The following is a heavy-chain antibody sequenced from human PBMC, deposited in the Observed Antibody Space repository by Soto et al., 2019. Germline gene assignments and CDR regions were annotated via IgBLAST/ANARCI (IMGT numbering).Heavy chain of an antibody. Sequence: GASVKVSCKTSGGTFSSFAISWVRQAPGQGLDWMGGIIPIFETANYAQKFQGRVTITADEVTGTAYMELRSLRSEDTGVYYCARDLEVVVLGVDHYYYYGMDVWGQGTTVTVSS. J-gene: IGHJ6*02. D-gene: IGHD2-15*01. CDR2: IIPIFETA. CDR1: GGTFSSFA. CDR3: ARDLEVVVLGVDHYYYYGMDV. V-gene: IGHV1-69*13.